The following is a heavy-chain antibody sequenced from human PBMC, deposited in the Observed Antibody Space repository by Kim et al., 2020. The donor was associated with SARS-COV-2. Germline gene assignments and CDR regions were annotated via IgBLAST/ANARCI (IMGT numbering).Heavy chain of an antibody. CDR3: TTRLRWAWGDFDY. CDR1: GFTFSNAW. V-gene: IGHV3-15*01. J-gene: IGHJ4*02. CDR2: IKSKTDGGTT. Sequence: GGSLRLSCAASGFTFSNAWMSWVRQAPGKGLEWVGRIKSKTDGGTTDYAAPVKGRFTISRDDSKNTLYLQMNSLKTEDTAVYYCTTRLRWAWGDFDYWGQETLVTVSS. D-gene: IGHD4-17*01.